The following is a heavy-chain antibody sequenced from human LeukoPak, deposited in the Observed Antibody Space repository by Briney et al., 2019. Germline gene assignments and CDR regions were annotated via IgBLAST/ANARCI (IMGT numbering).Heavy chain of an antibody. Sequence: GGYLRLSCAASGFTFSSYWMSWVRQAPGKGLEWVANIKKDGSEQYYVDSVKGRFTISRDNAKNSLYLQRSSLRSEDTAVYYCARTPSTSGFLFYFDNWGQGTLVSVPS. CDR2: IKKDGSEQ. CDR3: ARTPSTSGFLFYFDN. CDR1: GFTFSSYW. D-gene: IGHD3-22*01. J-gene: IGHJ4*02. V-gene: IGHV3-7*03.